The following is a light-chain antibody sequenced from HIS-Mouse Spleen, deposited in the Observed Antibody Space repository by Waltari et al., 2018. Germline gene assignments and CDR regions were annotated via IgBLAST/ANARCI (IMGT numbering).Light chain of an antibody. V-gene: IGKV1-39*01. CDR1: QSISSY. Sequence: DIQMTQSPSSLSASVGDRVTITCRASQSISSYLNWYQQKQGKAPKLLIYAASSLQSGVPSRFSGSGSATDFTLTISSLQPEDFATYYCQQSYSTPRTFGQGTKVEIK. J-gene: IGKJ1*01. CDR3: QQSYSTPRT. CDR2: AAS.